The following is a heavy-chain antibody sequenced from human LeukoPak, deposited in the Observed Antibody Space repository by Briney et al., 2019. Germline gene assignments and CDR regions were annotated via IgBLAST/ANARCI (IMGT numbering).Heavy chain of an antibody. D-gene: IGHD3-22*01. Sequence: SETLSLTCTVSGGSISSYYWSWIRQPAGKGLEWSGRIYTSGSTNYNPSLKSRVTMSVDTSKNQFSLKLSSVTAADTAVYYCARDGYYYDSSGYSLFDYWGQGTLVTVSS. CDR2: IYTSGST. CDR1: GGSISSYY. V-gene: IGHV4-4*07. J-gene: IGHJ4*02. CDR3: ARDGYYYDSSGYSLFDY.